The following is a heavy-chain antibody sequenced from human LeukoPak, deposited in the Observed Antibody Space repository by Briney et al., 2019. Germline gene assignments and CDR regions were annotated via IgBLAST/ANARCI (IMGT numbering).Heavy chain of an antibody. CDR2: IYHSGST. J-gene: IGHJ3*02. CDR3: VANGYYSLDI. D-gene: IGHD5-24*01. CDR1: GGSISSSSYY. Sequence: SSETLSLTCTVSGGSISSSSYYWGWVRQSPGKGLEWIGEIYHSGSTNYKPSLRSRVTISVDKSKNQFSLNLRSVTAADTAVYYCVANGYYSLDIWGQGTMVTVSS. V-gene: IGHV4-39*07.